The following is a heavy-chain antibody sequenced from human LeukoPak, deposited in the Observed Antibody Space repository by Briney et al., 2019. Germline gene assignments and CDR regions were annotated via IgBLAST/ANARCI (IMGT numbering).Heavy chain of an antibody. J-gene: IGHJ4*02. CDR1: RFTFSTYG. CDR3: AKSSYYDSSGYYREYYFDY. V-gene: IGHV3-23*01. Sequence: GGSLRLSCAASRFTFSTYGMSWVRQAPGKGLEWVSSISGSGGSTNYADSVKGRFTISRDNSKNTLYLQMNSLRDEDTAVYYCAKSSYYDSSGYYREYYFDYWGQGTLVTVSS. CDR2: ISGSGGST. D-gene: IGHD3-22*01.